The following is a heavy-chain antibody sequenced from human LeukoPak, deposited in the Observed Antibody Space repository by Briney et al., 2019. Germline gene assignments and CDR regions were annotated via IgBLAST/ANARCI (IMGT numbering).Heavy chain of an antibody. D-gene: IGHD4-17*01. CDR3: ARDSEDGVVFDY. CDR1: GFTFSDYA. J-gene: IGHJ4*02. Sequence: PGGSLRLSCAASGFTFSDYAMHWVRQAPGKGLEWVAVISKDGSDKYYPDSVKGRFTISRDNSKNTLYLQMNSLRAEDTAVYYRARDSEDGVVFDYWGQGTLVTVSS. CDR2: ISKDGSDK. V-gene: IGHV3-30*14.